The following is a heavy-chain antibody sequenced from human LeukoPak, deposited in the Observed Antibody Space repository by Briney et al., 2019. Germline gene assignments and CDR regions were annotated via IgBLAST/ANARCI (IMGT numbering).Heavy chain of an antibody. Sequence: SETLSLTCTVSGGSISSSSYYWGWIRQPPGKGLEWIGSIYYSGSTYYNPSLKSRVTISVDTSKNQFSLKLSSVTAADTAVYYCARGRGPKYSSGWYAPEGDPYFDYWGQGTLVTVSS. J-gene: IGHJ4*02. CDR3: ARGRGPKYSSGWYAPEGDPYFDY. CDR1: GGSISSSSYY. V-gene: IGHV4-39*07. CDR2: IYYSGST. D-gene: IGHD6-19*01.